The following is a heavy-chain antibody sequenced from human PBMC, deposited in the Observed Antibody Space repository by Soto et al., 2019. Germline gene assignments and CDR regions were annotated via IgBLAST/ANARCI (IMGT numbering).Heavy chain of an antibody. CDR1: GGSVISGSYY. V-gene: IGHV4-61*01. CDR2: IYYSGST. D-gene: IGHD3-3*01. Sequence: SETLSLTCTVSGGSVISGSYYWSWIRQPPGKGLEWIGYIYYSGSTNYNPSLKSRVTISVDTSKNQFSLKLSSVTAANTAVYYCARSNAYNDVWSGYFDYWGQGTLVTVSS. CDR3: ARSNAYNDVWSGYFDY. J-gene: IGHJ4*02.